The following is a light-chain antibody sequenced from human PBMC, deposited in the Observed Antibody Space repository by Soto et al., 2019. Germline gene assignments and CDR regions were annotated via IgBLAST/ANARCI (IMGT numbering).Light chain of an antibody. V-gene: IGLV2-8*01. CDR3: ISYAGSNNLV. Sequence: QSALTQPPSASGSPGQSVTISCTGTSSDVGGYNYVSWYQQHPPKAPKLMIYEVSKRPAGVPDRLSGSKSGNTASLTVSGLQSEEEADYYCISYAGSNNLVFGGGTKLTVL. CDR2: EVS. J-gene: IGLJ2*01. CDR1: SSDVGGYNY.